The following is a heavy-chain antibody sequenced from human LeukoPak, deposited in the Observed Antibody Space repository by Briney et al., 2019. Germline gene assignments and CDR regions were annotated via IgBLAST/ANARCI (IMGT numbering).Heavy chain of an antibody. CDR2: INPNSGGT. D-gene: IGHD2-21*02. V-gene: IGHV1-2*02. CDR3: ARIYCGGDCYGAFDI. J-gene: IGHJ3*02. Sequence: GASVKVSCKASGYTFTGYYMHWVRQAPGQGLEWMGWINPNSGGTNYAQKFQGRVTMTRDTSISTAYMELSRLRSDDTAVYYCARIYCGGDCYGAFDIWGQGTMVTVSS. CDR1: GYTFTGYY.